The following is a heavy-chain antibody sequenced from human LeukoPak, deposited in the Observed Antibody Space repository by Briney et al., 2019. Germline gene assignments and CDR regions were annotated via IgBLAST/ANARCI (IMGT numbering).Heavy chain of an antibody. V-gene: IGHV3-7*01. Sequence: GGSLRLSCAGSGFTFSTYWMSWVRQVPGKGLEWMANINEDGSEKNYVDSVKGRFTISRDNAKNSLYLQMNSLRAEDTAVYYCARDLFDWGQGALVTVSS. D-gene: IGHD3-10*02. CDR1: GFTFSTYW. CDR3: ARDLFD. J-gene: IGHJ4*02. CDR2: INEDGSEK.